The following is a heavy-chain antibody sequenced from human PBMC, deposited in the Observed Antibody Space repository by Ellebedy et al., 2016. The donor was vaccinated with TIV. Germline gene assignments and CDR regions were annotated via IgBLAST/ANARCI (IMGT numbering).Heavy chain of an antibody. CDR3: VRDTRGYFSNFDY. Sequence: GGSLRLSXATSGFTFNTYAMHWVRQAPGKGLEWVAVIWSDGSNKFYADSVKGRFTISRDNSKNTLYLQMKSLRVEDTSVFYCVRDTRGYFSNFDYWGQGTLVTVSS. J-gene: IGHJ4*02. CDR2: IWSDGSNK. D-gene: IGHD2-21*01. CDR1: GFTFNTYA. V-gene: IGHV3-33*01.